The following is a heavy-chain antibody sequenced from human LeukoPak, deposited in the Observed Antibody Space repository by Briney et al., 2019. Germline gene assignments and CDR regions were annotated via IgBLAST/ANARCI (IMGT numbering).Heavy chain of an antibody. Sequence: SGGSLRLSCAASKFTFSNYGMRWVRQAPGKGLEWVAVIWYDGGNKYYADSVKGRFTISRDNSKNTLYLQMNSLRAEDTAVYYCARWGMGAAAGTAVFDYWGQGTLVTVSS. D-gene: IGHD6-13*01. CDR2: IWYDGGNK. CDR1: KFTFSNYG. J-gene: IGHJ4*02. V-gene: IGHV3-33*01. CDR3: ARWGMGAAAGTAVFDY.